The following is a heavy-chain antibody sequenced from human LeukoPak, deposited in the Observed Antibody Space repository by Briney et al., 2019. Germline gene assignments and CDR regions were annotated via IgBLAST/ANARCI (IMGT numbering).Heavy chain of an antibody. J-gene: IGHJ4*02. CDR2: IYSCGST. CDR3: ARGGDYGLYFDY. V-gene: IGHV3-66*01. CDR1: GFTLSSNY. D-gene: IGHD4-17*01. Sequence: PGGSLRLSCAASGFTLSSNYMNWVRQAPGKGLGWVSVIYSCGSTYYADSVKGRFTISRDNSKNTLYLQMSSLRAEDTAVYYCARGGDYGLYFDYWGQGTLVTVSS.